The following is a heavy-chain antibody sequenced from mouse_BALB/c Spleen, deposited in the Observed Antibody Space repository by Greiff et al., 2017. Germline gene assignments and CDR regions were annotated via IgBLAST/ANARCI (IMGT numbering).Heavy chain of an antibody. CDR3: ARNYYGSRNYAMDY. CDR2: IWAGGST. Sequence: QVQLQQSGPGLVAPSQSLSITCTVSGFSLTSYGVHWVRQPPGKGLEWLGVIWAGGSTNYNSALMSRLSISKDNSKSQVFLKMNSLQTDDTAMYYCARNYYGSRNYAMDYWGQGTSVTVSS. D-gene: IGHD1-1*01. CDR1: GFSLTSYG. V-gene: IGHV2-9*02. J-gene: IGHJ4*01.